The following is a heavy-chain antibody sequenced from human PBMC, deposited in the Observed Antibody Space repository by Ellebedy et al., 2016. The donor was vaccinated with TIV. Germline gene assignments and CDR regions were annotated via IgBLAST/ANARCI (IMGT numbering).Heavy chain of an antibody. CDR2: IYYSGST. CDR3: ARVGYFDWLTLFDY. V-gene: IGHV4-59*01. D-gene: IGHD3-9*01. Sequence: SETLSLTCTVSGGSISSYYWSWIRQPPGKGLEWIGYIYYSGSTNYNPSLKSRVTISVDTSKNQFSLKLSSVTAADTAVYYCARVGYFDWLTLFDYWGQGALVTVSS. CDR1: GGSISSYY. J-gene: IGHJ4*02.